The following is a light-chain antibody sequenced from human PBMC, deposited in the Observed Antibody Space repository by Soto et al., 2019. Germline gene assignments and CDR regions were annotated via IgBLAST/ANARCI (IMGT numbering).Light chain of an antibody. V-gene: IGKV3-20*01. CDR2: GAS. CDR3: HQYGTSPQT. Sequence: EVVLTQSPGTLSLSRGERATLSCRASQSVSSSYLAWYQHKRGQAPRLVMYGASSRATGVPDRFSGWGSGTDFTLTISRLEPEDFAVYYCHQYGTSPQTFGHGTKVEVK. CDR1: QSVSSSY. J-gene: IGKJ1*01.